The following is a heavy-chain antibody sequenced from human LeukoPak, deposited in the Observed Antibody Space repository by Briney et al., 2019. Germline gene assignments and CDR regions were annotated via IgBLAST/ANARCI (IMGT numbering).Heavy chain of an antibody. J-gene: IGHJ4*02. CDR2: ISSNGGST. Sequence: PGGSLRLSFSAHGYSFNSAVRDWVRQAPGKGLEYVSAISSNGGSTYYADSVKGRFTISRDNSKNTLYLQMSSLRAEDTAVYYCVKNPVSNYDIPGGHYFYYWGQGTLVTVSS. V-gene: IGHV3-64D*06. D-gene: IGHD3-9*01. CDR1: GYSFNSAV. CDR3: VKNPVSNYDIPGGHYFYY.